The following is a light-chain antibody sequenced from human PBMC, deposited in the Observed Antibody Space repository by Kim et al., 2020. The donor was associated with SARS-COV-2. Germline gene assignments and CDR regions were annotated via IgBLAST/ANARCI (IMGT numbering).Light chain of an antibody. CDR1: KLGDKY. CDR3: QAWDSSTRVV. Sequence: SYELTQPPSVSVSPGQTASITRSGDKLGDKYACWYQQKPGQSPVLVIYQDSKRPSGIPERFSGSNSGNTATLTISGTQAMDEADYYCQAWDSSTRVVFGG. J-gene: IGLJ2*01. V-gene: IGLV3-1*01. CDR2: QDS.